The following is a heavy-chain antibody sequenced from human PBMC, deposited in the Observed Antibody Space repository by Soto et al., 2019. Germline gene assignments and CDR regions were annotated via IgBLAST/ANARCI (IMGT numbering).Heavy chain of an antibody. D-gene: IGHD3-16*01. CDR2: ISGSGGST. V-gene: IGHV3-23*01. Sequence: EVQLLESGGGLVQPGGSLRLSCAASGFTFSSYAMSWVRQAPGKGLEWVSAISGSGGSTYYADSVKGRFTISRDNYKNTLYLQMNSLRAGDTAVYDGAKDLHGWGGGGYWGQGTLVTVSS. CDR3: AKDLHGWGGGGY. CDR1: GFTFSSYA. J-gene: IGHJ4*02.